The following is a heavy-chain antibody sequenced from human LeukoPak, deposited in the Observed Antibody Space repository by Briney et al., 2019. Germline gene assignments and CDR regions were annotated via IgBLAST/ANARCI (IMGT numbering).Heavy chain of an antibody. V-gene: IGHV2-70*04. CDR1: GFSLSTSGVG. Sequence: SGPTLVKPTQTLTLTCTFSGFSLSTSGVGVGWIRRPPGKALEWLAHIDWDDDKFYSTSLKTRLTISKDTSKNQVVLTMTNMDPVDTATYYCARMVESEFDYWGQGTLVTVSS. J-gene: IGHJ4*02. CDR3: ARMVESEFDY. CDR2: IDWDDDK.